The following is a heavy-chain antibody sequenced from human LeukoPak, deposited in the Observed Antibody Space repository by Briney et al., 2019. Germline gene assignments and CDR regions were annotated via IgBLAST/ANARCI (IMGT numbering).Heavy chain of an antibody. V-gene: IGHV1-46*01. CDR3: ARVGRSSYGAFDY. CDR1: GYTFISYY. J-gene: IGHJ4*02. CDR2: INPSGGGT. Sequence: ASVKVSCKASGYTFISYYMHWVRQAPGHGLEWMGIINPSGGGTSYPQKFQGRVTMTRDTSTSTVYMELSSLRSEDTAVYYCARVGRSSYGAFDYWGQGTLVTVSS. D-gene: IGHD4-17*01.